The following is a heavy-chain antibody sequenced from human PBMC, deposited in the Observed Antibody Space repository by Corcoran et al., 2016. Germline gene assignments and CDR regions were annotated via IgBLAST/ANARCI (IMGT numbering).Heavy chain of an antibody. CDR3: ASRPGIITMGVDY. J-gene: IGHJ4*02. D-gene: IGHD3-10*01. CDR2: ISYDGSDK. V-gene: IGHV3-30*03. CDR1: GFIFSSYG. Sequence: QVQLVESGGGVVQPGKSLRLSCVASGFIFSSYGMHWVRQAPGKGLEWVAVISYDGSDKYYADSVKGRFTISRDNSKNTLYLQMNSLSTEDTALYYCASRPGIITMGVDYWGQGTLVTVSS.